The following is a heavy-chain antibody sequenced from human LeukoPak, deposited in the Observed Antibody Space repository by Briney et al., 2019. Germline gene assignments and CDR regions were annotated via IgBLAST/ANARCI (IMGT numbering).Heavy chain of an antibody. Sequence: SETLSLTCAVYGGSFSVYYWSWIRQPPGKGLERIGEINHSGSTKYNPSLKSRVTISVYTSKNQFSLKLSSVTAADTAVYYCARGKRWLQSPFDYWGQGTLVTVSS. CDR1: GGSFSVYY. V-gene: IGHV4-34*01. D-gene: IGHD5-24*01. CDR3: ARGKRWLQSPFDY. J-gene: IGHJ4*02. CDR2: INHSGST.